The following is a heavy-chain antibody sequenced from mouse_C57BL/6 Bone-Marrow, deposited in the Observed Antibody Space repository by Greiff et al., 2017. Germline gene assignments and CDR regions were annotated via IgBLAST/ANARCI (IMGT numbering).Heavy chain of an antibody. CDR2: IYPGNSDT. Sequence: VQLQQSGTVLARPGASVKMSCKTSGYTFTSYWMHWVKQRPGQGLEWIGAIYPGNSDTSYNQKFKGKAKLTAVTSASTAYMELSSLTNEDSAVYYCTRSYSAMDYWGQGTSVTVSS. CDR3: TRSYSAMDY. CDR1: GYTFTSYW. D-gene: IGHD2-10*01. J-gene: IGHJ4*01. V-gene: IGHV1-5*01.